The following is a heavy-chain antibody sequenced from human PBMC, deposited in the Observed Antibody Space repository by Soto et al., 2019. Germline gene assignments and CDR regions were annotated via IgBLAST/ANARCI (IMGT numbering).Heavy chain of an antibody. Sequence: QVQLVQSGAEVKKPGASVKVSCKASGYTFTSYDINWVRQATVQGPEWMGWMNANSGNTGYAQQFQGRVTMTRNTSISTAYMEQNSLRSEDTAVYYCARVYRGSSQDYWGQGTLVTVSS. CDR1: GYTFTSYD. CDR3: ARVYRGSSQDY. J-gene: IGHJ4*02. CDR2: MNANSGNT. D-gene: IGHD6-13*01. V-gene: IGHV1-8*01.